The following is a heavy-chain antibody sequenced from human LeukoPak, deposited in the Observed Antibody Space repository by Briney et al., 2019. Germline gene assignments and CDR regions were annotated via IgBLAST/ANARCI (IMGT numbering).Heavy chain of an antibody. J-gene: IGHJ5*02. CDR2: IYYSGST. D-gene: IGHD4-23*01. CDR3: ARGGTTVVTP. Sequence: SDTLSLTCTVSGASISSYYWSWIRQPPGKGLEWIGYIYYSGSTNYNPSLKSRVTISVDTSKNQFSLKLSSVTAADTAVYYCARGGTTVVTPWGQGTLVTVSS. CDR1: GASISSYY. V-gene: IGHV4-59*01.